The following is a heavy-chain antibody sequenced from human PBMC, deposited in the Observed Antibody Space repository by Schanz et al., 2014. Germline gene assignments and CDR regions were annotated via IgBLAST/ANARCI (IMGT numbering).Heavy chain of an antibody. CDR2: IIPILGIA. CDR1: GGTFNSYT. D-gene: IGHD4-17*01. Sequence: QVQLVQSGAEVKKPGSSMKVSCKASGGTFNSYTINWVRQAPGQGLEWMGRIIPILGIANYAQKFQGRVTITADRSTSTAYMELSSLRSEDTAVYYCARGYGDSPTAFWGQGTLXTVSS. V-gene: IGHV1-69*02. CDR3: ARGYGDSPTAF. J-gene: IGHJ4*02.